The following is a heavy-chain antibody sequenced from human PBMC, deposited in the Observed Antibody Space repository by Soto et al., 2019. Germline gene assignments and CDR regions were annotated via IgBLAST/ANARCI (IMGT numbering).Heavy chain of an antibody. CDR2: IYYTGST. D-gene: IGHD5-18*01. V-gene: IGHV4-31*03. CDR1: GESINSRGYY. Sequence: QVQLQESGPGLVKPSQTLSLTCTVSGESINSRGYYWSWLRQKPGKGPEWVGYIYYTGSTYSNPSHQDRGSTSVDTSRTHFSLNLPSVTAAATTVYYCARIVDTVMVGPDERVDTWGQGTLVTLSS. J-gene: IGHJ5*02. CDR3: ARIVDTVMVGPDERVDT.